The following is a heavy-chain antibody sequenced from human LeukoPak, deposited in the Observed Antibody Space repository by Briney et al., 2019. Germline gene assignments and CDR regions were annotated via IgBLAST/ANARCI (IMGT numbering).Heavy chain of an antibody. Sequence: GGSLRLSCAASGFTFNTYAIHWVRQVPGKGLEWVAVISYDGNNKYYVDSVKGRFTIARDNSKNTVFLQMNSLRAEDMAVYYCAREEWYYFDYWGQGTLVTVSS. CDR3: AREEWYYFDY. CDR2: ISYDGNNK. CDR1: GFTFNTYA. V-gene: IGHV3-30-3*01. J-gene: IGHJ4*02. D-gene: IGHD3-3*01.